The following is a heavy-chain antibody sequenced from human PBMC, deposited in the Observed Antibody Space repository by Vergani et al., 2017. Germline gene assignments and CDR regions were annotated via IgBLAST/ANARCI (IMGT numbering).Heavy chain of an antibody. J-gene: IGHJ6*02. CDR2: IYYSGST. Sequence: QLQLQESGPGLVKPSETLSLTCTVSGGSISSSSYYWGWIRQPPGKGLVWIGSIYYSGSTYYNPSLKSRVTISVETSKNQFSLKLSSVTAADTAVYYCARERQQLVYYYYGMDVWGQGTTVTVSS. D-gene: IGHD6-13*01. CDR1: GGSISSSSYY. V-gene: IGHV4-39*02. CDR3: ARERQQLVYYYYGMDV.